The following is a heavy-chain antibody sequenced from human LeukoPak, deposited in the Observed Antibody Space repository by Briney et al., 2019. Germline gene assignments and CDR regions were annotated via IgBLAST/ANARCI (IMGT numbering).Heavy chain of an antibody. CDR1: GFTFSSYS. CDR2: IRSSSSTI. CDR3: ARDHRPVVTPNNWIDP. Sequence: GGSLRLSCAASGFTFSSYSMNWVRQAPGKGLEWVSSIRSSSSTIYHADSVKGRFTTSRDDSKNSLFLQMNSLRAEDTAVYYCARDHRPVVTPNNWIDPWGQGNLVTVSS. D-gene: IGHD4-23*01. V-gene: IGHV3-21*01. J-gene: IGHJ5*02.